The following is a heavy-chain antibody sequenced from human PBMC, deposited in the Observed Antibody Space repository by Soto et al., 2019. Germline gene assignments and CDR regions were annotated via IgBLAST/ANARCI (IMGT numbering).Heavy chain of an antibody. CDR3: AKGGYYSLFDI. V-gene: IGHV3-23*01. J-gene: IGHJ3*02. CDR2: ISGSGGRT. CDR1: GFPFSSYA. D-gene: IGHD3-16*01. Sequence: EMQLLESGGGLVQPGGSLRLSCVASGFPFSSYAMSWVRQTPGKGLEWVSGISGSGGRTYYADSVKGRFTISRDNSNKPLSPQMHILRVEDTAVYFCAKGGYYSLFDIWGQGTMVTVSA.